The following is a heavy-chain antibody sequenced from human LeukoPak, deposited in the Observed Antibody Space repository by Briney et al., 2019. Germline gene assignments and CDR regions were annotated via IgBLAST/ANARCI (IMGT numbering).Heavy chain of an antibody. Sequence: SETLSLTCTVSGGSISSHYWSWIRQPPGKGLEWIGYIYYSGSTNYNPSLKSRVTISVDTSKNQFSLKLSSVTAADTAVYCCAMGSDYYYYYMDVWGKGTTVTVSS. D-gene: IGHD6-6*01. J-gene: IGHJ6*03. V-gene: IGHV4-59*11. CDR1: GGSISSHY. CDR2: IYYSGST. CDR3: AMGSDYYYYYMDV.